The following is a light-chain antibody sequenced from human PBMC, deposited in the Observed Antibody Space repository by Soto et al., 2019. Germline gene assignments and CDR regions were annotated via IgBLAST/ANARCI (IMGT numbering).Light chain of an antibody. V-gene: IGLV2-8*01. CDR2: EIS. Sequence: QSALTQPLSASGSPGQSVTISCTGTSSDVGAYNYVSWYQQHPGKAPKLMIYEISKRPSGVPDRFSGSKSGNTASLTVSRLHAEDEADYYCSSHAGSKNYVFGTGTKVIVL. CDR3: SSHAGSKNYV. CDR1: SSDVGAYNY. J-gene: IGLJ1*01.